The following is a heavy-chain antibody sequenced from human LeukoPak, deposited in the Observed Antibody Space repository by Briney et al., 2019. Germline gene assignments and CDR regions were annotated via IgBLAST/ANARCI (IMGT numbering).Heavy chain of an antibody. CDR1: GGSFSGYY. Sequence: PSETLSLTCAVYGGSFSGYYWSWIRQPPGKGLEWIGGINHSGSTNYNPSLKSRVTISVDTSKNQFSLKLSSVTAADTAVYYCARARLLLRAPYWYFDLWGRGTLVTVSS. CDR2: INHSGST. J-gene: IGHJ2*01. CDR3: ARARLLLRAPYWYFDL. D-gene: IGHD3-16*01. V-gene: IGHV4-34*01.